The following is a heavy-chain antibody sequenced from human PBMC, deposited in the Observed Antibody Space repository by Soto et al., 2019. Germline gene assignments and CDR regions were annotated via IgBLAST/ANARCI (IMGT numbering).Heavy chain of an antibody. J-gene: IGHJ4*02. V-gene: IGHV5-51*01. Sequence: EVQLVQSGAEVKKAGESLKISCQGSGYSFVSYWIAWVRQMPGKGLEWMGSIYPGDSDTTNSPSFQGQVTMSVEKSITTVYLQWSSLKASDSAMYYCARTYGYEIEYWGQGTLVTVSS. CDR3: ARTYGYEIEY. CDR2: IYPGDSDT. CDR1: GYSFVSYW. D-gene: IGHD2-2*01.